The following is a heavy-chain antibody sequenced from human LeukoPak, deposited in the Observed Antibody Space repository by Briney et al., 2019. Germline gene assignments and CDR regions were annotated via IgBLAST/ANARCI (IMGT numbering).Heavy chain of an antibody. CDR3: ARTPHSGSYRVDY. D-gene: IGHD1-26*01. Sequence: GGSLRLSCAASGFTFSSYSMNWVRQAPGKGLEWVSSISSSSSYIYYADSVKGRFTISGDNAKNSLYLQMNSLRAEDTAVYYCARTPHSGSYRVDYWGQGTLVTVSS. J-gene: IGHJ4*02. V-gene: IGHV3-21*01. CDR2: ISSSSSYI. CDR1: GFTFSSYS.